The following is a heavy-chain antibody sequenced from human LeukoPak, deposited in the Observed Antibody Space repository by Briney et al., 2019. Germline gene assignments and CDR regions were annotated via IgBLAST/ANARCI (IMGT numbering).Heavy chain of an antibody. V-gene: IGHV1-46*01. J-gene: IGHJ4*02. Sequence: GASVKLSCKASGYTFTSYYIHWIRQAPGQGLEWMGVINPNGGGTTYAQRFQGRVTMTRDTSTSTVSMDLSSLTSEDTAVYYCARDPEANWAFFEYWGQGTLVTVSS. CDR1: GYTFTSYY. D-gene: IGHD7-27*01. CDR2: INPNGGGT. CDR3: ARDPEANWAFFEY.